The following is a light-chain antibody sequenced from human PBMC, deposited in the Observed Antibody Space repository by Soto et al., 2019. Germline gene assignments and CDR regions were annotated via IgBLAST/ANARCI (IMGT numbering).Light chain of an antibody. V-gene: IGKV4-1*01. CDR3: QQYYTGPLT. CDR1: QSLRYRPNNRNY. J-gene: IGKJ4*01. CDR2: WAS. Sequence: DIVMTQSRDSLGVSLGERATINCKSNQSLRYRPNNRNYLAWYQQKPGHPPRLLIYWASTRESGVPDRFSGSGSATDFSLTTSGLQAEDVAVYFCQQYYTGPLTFGGGTKVDI.